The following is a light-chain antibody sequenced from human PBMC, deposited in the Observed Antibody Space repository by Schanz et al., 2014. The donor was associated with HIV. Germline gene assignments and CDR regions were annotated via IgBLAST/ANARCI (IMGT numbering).Light chain of an antibody. J-gene: IGLJ2*01. CDR2: KNN. CDR3: SAWDDSRRGQVV. V-gene: IGLV1-47*01. CDR1: NYNIGSNF. Sequence: QSVLTQPPSVSETPGQRVTISCSGSNYNIGSNFVYWYQQLPGTAPKLLIYKNNRRPSGVPDRFSGSKSGTSASLAISGLRAEDEADYYCSAWDDSRRGQVVFGGGTKLTVL.